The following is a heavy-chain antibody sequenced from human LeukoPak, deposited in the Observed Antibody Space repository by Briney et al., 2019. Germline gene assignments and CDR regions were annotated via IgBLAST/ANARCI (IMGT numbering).Heavy chain of an antibody. J-gene: IGHJ4*02. V-gene: IGHV1-8*02. CDR1: GYTFTSYG. CDR3: ARGVTTVGSFDY. D-gene: IGHD4-23*01. Sequence: ASVKVSCKASGYTFTSYGISWVRQAPGQGLEWMGWMNPNSGNTGYAQKFQGRVTMTRNTSISTAYMELSSLRSEDTAVYYCARGVTTVGSFDYWGQGTLVTVSS. CDR2: MNPNSGNT.